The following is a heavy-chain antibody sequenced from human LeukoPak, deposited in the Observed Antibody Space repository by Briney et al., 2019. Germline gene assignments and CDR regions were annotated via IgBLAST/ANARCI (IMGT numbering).Heavy chain of an antibody. D-gene: IGHD2-15*01. J-gene: IGHJ4*02. CDR2: INAGNGNT. V-gene: IGHV1-3*01. Sequence: ASVKVSCKASGYTFTSYAMHWVRQAPGQRLEWMGWINAGNGNTKYSQKFQGRVTITRDTSASTAYMELSSLRSEDTAVYYCARDSRRYCSGGSCYGLNWGQGTLVTVSS. CDR3: ARDSRRYCSGGSCYGLN. CDR1: GYTFTSYA.